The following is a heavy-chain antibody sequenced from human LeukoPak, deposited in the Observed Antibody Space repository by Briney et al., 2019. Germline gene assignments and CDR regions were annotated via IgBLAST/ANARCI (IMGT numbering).Heavy chain of an antibody. D-gene: IGHD3-3*01. J-gene: IGHJ6*03. V-gene: IGHV1-18*04. Sequence: ASVKVSCKASGYTFTSYYMHWVRQAPGQGLEWMGWISAYNGNTNYAQKLQGRVTMTTDTSTSTAYMELRSLRSDDTAVYYCARVHYDFWSGYYPPRDQYYMDVWGKGTTVTVSS. CDR2: ISAYNGNT. CDR3: ARVHYDFWSGYYPPRDQYYMDV. CDR1: GYTFTSYY.